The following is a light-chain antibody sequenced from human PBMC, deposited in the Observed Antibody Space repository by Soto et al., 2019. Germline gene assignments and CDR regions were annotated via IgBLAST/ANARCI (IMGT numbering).Light chain of an antibody. J-gene: IGLJ2*01. CDR1: SSDVGAYNF. Sequence: QAASVSGSPGQSITISCTGTSSDVGAYNFVSWYQHHPGKAPQLIIYDVNNRPSGVSDRFSGSKSGNTASLTISGLQAEDEADYYCSSYTTAATRLFGGGTKVTVL. CDR2: DVN. CDR3: SSYTTAATRL. V-gene: IGLV2-14*03.